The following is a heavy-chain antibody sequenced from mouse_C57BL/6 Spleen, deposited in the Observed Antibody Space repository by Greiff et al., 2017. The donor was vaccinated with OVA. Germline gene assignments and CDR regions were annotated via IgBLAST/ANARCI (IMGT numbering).Heavy chain of an antibody. Sequence: QVHVKQSGAELAKPGASVKLSCKASGYTFTTYWLHWVEQRPGQGLEWIGYINPSSDYTKYDQKFKDKATLTADKSSSTAYMQLSSLTYEDSAVYYCATGGGYYFDYWGQGTTLTVSS. J-gene: IGHJ2*01. CDR3: ATGGGYYFDY. V-gene: IGHV1-7*01. D-gene: IGHD3-1*01. CDR2: INPSSDYT. CDR1: GYTFTTYW.